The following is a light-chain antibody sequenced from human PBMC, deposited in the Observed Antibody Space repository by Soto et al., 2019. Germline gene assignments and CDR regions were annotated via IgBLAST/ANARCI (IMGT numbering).Light chain of an antibody. Sequence: DIRMTQSPSTLPASVGDRVTITCRASQSISNWLAWYPQKPGTSPKVLIYHASNLQSGVPSRFRGSGSVTEFTLTISSLQPDDFATYYCQQYNSYSFGQWTKVEIK. CDR2: HAS. J-gene: IGKJ1*01. CDR1: QSISNW. CDR3: QQYNSYS. V-gene: IGKV1-5*01.